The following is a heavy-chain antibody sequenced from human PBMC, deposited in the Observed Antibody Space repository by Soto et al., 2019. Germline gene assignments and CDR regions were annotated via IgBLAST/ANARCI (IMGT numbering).Heavy chain of an antibody. CDR3: AGSYYDFWSGYQPSGGMDV. CDR1: GGSISSSSYY. J-gene: IGHJ6*02. CDR2: IYYSGST. V-gene: IGHV4-39*01. Sequence: SETLSLTCTVSGGSISSSSYYWGWIRQPPGKGLEWIGSIYYSGSTYYNPSLKSRVTISVDTSKNQFSLKLSSVTAADTAVYYCAGSYYDFWSGYQPSGGMDVWGQGTTVTVSS. D-gene: IGHD3-3*01.